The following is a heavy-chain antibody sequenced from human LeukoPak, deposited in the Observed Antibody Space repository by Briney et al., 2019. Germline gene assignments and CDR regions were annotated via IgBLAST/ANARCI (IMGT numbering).Heavy chain of an antibody. J-gene: IGHJ3*02. CDR2: ISSSSSYI. CDR3: ARDRGGSYSSGWYAFDI. Sequence: PGGSLRLSCAASGFTFSSYSMNWVRQAPGKGLEWVSSISSSSSYIYYADSVKGRFTISRDNAKNSLYLQMNSLRAEDTAVYYCARDRGGSYSSGWYAFDIWGQGAMVTVSS. D-gene: IGHD6-19*01. V-gene: IGHV3-21*01. CDR1: GFTFSSYS.